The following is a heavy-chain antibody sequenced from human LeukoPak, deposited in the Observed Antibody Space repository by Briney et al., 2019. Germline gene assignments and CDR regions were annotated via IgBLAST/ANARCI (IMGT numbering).Heavy chain of an antibody. D-gene: IGHD3-10*01. CDR2: IRGSGGST. J-gene: IGHJ4*02. CDR3: AKSPESSNFDY. CDR1: GFIFRSYA. V-gene: IGHV3-23*01. Sequence: PGGSLRLSCAASGFIFRSYAMSGVRQAPGRGLEWVSAIRGSGGSTYYADSVKGRFTISRDNSKNTLYLQMNSLRAEDTAVYYCAKSPESSNFDYWGQGTLVTVSS.